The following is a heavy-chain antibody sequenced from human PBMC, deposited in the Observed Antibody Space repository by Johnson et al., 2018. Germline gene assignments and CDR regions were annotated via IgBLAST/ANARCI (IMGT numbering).Heavy chain of an antibody. CDR1: GFTFDNYA. D-gene: IGHD2-2*01. Sequence: VQLVESGGGVVRPGGSLILSCAASGFTFDNYAMSWVRQGPGKGLEWVSGINWNGGRTGYADSVKGRFTISRYNAENSLFLRMNSLTPEDTALYYCARDDADAFEIWGQGTMVTVFS. CDR2: INWNGGRT. J-gene: IGHJ3*02. CDR3: ARDDADAFEI. V-gene: IGHV3-20*04.